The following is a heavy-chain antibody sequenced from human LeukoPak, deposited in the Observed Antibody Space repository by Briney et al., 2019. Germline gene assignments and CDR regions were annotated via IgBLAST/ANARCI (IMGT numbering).Heavy chain of an antibody. J-gene: IGHJ4*02. D-gene: IGHD3-10*01. CDR1: GYSINSGYY. V-gene: IGHV4-38-2*01. CDR2: IYHSGST. CDR3: ARQTSYYSGSGSYYPGYYFDY. Sequence: SETLSLTCAVSGYSINSGYYGGWSRQPPGKGLEWIGIIYHSGSTYYNPSLRSRVTISVDTSKNQFSLKLSSVTAADTAVYDCARQTSYYSGSGSYYPGYYFDYWGQETLVTVSS.